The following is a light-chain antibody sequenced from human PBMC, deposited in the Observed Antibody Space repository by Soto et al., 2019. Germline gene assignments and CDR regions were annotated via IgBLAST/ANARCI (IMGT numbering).Light chain of an antibody. J-gene: IGKJ1*01. V-gene: IGKV1-5*01. Sequence: DIQMTQSPSTLSASVGVRVTITCRASQSISSWLAWYKQKPGKAPKLLIYDASSLESGVPSRFSGSGSGTEFTLTISSLQPDDFATYYCQQYNSYSQAFGQGTKVDIK. CDR1: QSISSW. CDR3: QQYNSYSQA. CDR2: DAS.